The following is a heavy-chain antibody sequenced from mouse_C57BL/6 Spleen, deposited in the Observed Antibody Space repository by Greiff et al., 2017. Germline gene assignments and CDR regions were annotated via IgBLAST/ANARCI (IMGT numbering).Heavy chain of an antibody. J-gene: IGHJ4*01. CDR1: GYTFTDYE. Sequence: QVHVKQSGAELVRPGASVTLSCKASGYTFTDYEMHWVKQTPVHGLEWIGAIDPETGGTAYNQKFKGKAILTADKSSSTAYMELRSLTSEDSAVYYCTRLTTVVGGYYAMDYWGQGTSVTVSS. D-gene: IGHD1-1*01. CDR3: TRLTTVVGGYYAMDY. V-gene: IGHV1-15*01. CDR2: IDPETGGT.